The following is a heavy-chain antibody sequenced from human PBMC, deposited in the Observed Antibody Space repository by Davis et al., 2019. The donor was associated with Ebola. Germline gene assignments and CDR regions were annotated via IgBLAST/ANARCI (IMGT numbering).Heavy chain of an antibody. CDR1: GFTVSSNY. D-gene: IGHD3-22*01. V-gene: IGHV3-53*01. CDR3: AKDMYYYDSSGYCAFDY. Sequence: GESLKISCAASGFTVSSNYMSWVRQAPGKGLEWVSVIYSGGSTYYADSVKGRFTISRDNSKNTLYLQMNSLRAEDTAVYYCAKDMYYYDSSGYCAFDYWGQGTLVTVSS. CDR2: IYSGGST. J-gene: IGHJ4*02.